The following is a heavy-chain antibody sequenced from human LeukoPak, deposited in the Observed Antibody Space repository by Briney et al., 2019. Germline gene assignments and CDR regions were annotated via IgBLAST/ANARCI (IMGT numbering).Heavy chain of an antibody. CDR1: GFTFSTYG. Sequence: GGSLRLSCATSGFTFSTYGIHWVRQGPGKGLEWVAFVQYDGNNKYYADSVKGRFTISRDNSKNMLYLQMNSLRGDDTAVYYCAKREAVATMSDFDYWGQGTLVIVSP. CDR3: AKREAVATMSDFDY. CDR2: VQYDGNNK. D-gene: IGHD6-19*01. V-gene: IGHV3-30*02. J-gene: IGHJ4*02.